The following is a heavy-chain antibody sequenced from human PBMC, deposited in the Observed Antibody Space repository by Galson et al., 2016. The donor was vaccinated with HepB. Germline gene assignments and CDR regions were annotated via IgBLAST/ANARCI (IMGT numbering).Heavy chain of an antibody. J-gene: IGHJ5*02. Sequence: ETLSLTCTVSGASVTSYYWSWVRQPPGKGLEWIGCMYYSGRTDYSPSLKRRVTMSADTSKNQFSLRLSSVTAADTAVYYCARQQVGNNWFDPWGQGTLVTVSS. CDR2: MYYSGRT. CDR3: ARQQVGNNWFDP. CDR1: GASVTSYY. V-gene: IGHV4-59*02.